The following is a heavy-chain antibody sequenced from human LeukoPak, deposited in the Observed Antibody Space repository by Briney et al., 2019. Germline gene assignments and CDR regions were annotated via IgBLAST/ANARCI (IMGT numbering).Heavy chain of an antibody. V-gene: IGHV4-39*01. CDR3: ASSKVDNDL. J-gene: IGHJ2*01. D-gene: IGHD1-26*01. CDR1: GFTVSSSY. Sequence: SGGSLRLSCAASGFTVSSSYMSWVRQPPGKGLEWIGSIYYSGSTYYNPSLKSRVTISVDTSKNQFSLNLTSVTAADTAMYYCASSKVDNDLWGRGTLVTVSS. CDR2: IYYSGST.